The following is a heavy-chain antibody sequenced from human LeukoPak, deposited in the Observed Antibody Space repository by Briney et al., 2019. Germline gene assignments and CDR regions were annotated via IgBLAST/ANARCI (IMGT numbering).Heavy chain of an antibody. CDR2: ISWNSGST. V-gene: IGHV3-9*01. CDR1: GFTFDDYA. D-gene: IGHD6-13*01. J-gene: IGHJ4*02. Sequence: GGSLRLSCAASGFTFDDYAMHWVRQAPGKGLEWVSGISWNSGSTGYADSVKGQFTISRDNAKNSLYLQMNSLRVEDTAVYYCARDHEQPYYYFDYWGQGTLVTVSS. CDR3: ARDHEQPYYYFDY.